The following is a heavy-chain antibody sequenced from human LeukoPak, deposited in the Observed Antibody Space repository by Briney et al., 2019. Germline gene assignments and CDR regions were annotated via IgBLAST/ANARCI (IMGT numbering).Heavy chain of an antibody. CDR1: GGSISSYY. Sequence: SETLSLTCTVSGGSISSYYWSRIRQPPGKGLEWIGYIYYSGSTNYNPSLKSRVTISVDTSKNQFSLKLSSVTAADTAVYYCARERGYGYYDSSVIDYWGQGTLVTVSS. CDR2: IYYSGST. D-gene: IGHD3-22*01. V-gene: IGHV4-59*12. CDR3: ARERGYGYYDSSVIDY. J-gene: IGHJ4*02.